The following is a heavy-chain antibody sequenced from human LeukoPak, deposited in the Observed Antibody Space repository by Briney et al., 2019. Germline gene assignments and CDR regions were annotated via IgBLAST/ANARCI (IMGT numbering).Heavy chain of an antibody. CDR3: ARHSRVRGVIMRSPDY. V-gene: IGHV4-34*01. D-gene: IGHD3-10*01. CDR2: INHSGST. J-gene: IGHJ4*02. Sequence: PSETLSLTCAVYGGSFSGYYWSWIRQPPGKGLEWIGEINHSGSTYYNPSLKSRVTISVDTSKNQFSLKLSSVTAADTAVYYCARHSRVRGVIMRSPDYWGQGTLVTVSS. CDR1: GGSFSGYY.